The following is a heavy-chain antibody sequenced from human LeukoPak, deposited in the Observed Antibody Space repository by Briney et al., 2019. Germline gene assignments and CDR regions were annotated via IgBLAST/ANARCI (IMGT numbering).Heavy chain of an antibody. CDR2: ISGSGGST. CDR1: GFTFNTYA. CDR3: AKGEGSSSSSIDW. D-gene: IGHD1-26*01. Sequence: PGGSLRLSCAASGFTFNTYAMSWVRQAPGKGLEWISAISGSGGSTYYADSVKGRFTISRDNSKNTLYLQIHSLRAEDTAVYYCAKGEGSSSSSIDWWGQGTLVTVSS. J-gene: IGHJ4*02. V-gene: IGHV3-23*01.